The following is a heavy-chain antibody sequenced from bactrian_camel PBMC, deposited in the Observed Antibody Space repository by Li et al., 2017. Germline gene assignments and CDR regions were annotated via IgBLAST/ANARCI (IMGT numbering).Heavy chain of an antibody. CDR1: GFTLGSYIYY. V-gene: IGHV3S40*01. Sequence: DVQLVESGGGLVQPGGSLTITCAASGFTLGSYIYYMSWVRQAPGKGLEWVSRINSRDGSTYYAEFLKGRFTVSRNNAKNTLYLQLNSLQPEDTAMYYCVKGQSELWDFGYWGQGTQVTVS. J-gene: IGHJ6*01. CDR3: VKGQSELWDFGY. CDR2: INSRDGST. D-gene: IGHD5*01.